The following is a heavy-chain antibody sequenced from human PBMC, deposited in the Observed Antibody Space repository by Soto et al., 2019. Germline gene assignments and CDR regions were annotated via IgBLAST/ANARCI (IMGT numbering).Heavy chain of an antibody. CDR1: GYTFTSYG. Sequence: KVSCKASGYTFTSYGISWVRQMPGKGLEWMGIIYPGDSDTRYSPSFQGQVTISADKSISTAYLQWSSLKASDTAMYYCARLSDICPDYWGQGTLVTVSS. CDR2: IYPGDSDT. V-gene: IGHV5-51*01. CDR3: ARLSDICPDY. D-gene: IGHD2-2*01. J-gene: IGHJ4*02.